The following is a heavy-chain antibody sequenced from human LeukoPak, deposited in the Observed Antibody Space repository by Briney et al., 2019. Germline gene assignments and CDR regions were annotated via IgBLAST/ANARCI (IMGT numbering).Heavy chain of an antibody. CDR2: IWYDGSNK. Sequence: RPGGSLRLSCVASGFSFKNYGMHWVRQAPGKGPEWVAAIWYDGSNKYYVDSVKGRFTISRDNAKNSLYLQMNSLRAEDTAVYYCARDSSGWLFDYWGQGTLVTVSS. V-gene: IGHV3-33*01. CDR1: GFSFKNYG. J-gene: IGHJ4*02. CDR3: ARDSSGWLFDY. D-gene: IGHD6-19*01.